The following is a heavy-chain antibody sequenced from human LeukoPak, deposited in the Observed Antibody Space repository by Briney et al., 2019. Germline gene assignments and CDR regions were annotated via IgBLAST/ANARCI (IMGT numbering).Heavy chain of an antibody. J-gene: IGHJ4*02. V-gene: IGHV1-18*01. CDR2: ISAYNGNT. CDR3: ARDGYFTMVRGVINPFDY. CDR1: GYTFTSYG. Sequence: ASVKVSCKASGYTFTSYGISWVRQAPGQGLEWMGWISAYNGNTNYAQKLQGRVTMTTDTSTSTAYMELRSLRSDDTAVYYCARDGYFTMVRGVINPFDYWGQGTLVTVSS. D-gene: IGHD3-10*01.